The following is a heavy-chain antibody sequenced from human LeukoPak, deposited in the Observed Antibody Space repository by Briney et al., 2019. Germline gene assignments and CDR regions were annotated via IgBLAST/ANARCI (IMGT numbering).Heavy chain of an antibody. V-gene: IGHV1-3*01. J-gene: IGHJ4*02. D-gene: IGHD6-19*01. Sequence: ASVKVSCKASGYTFTDYAMHWVRQAPGQRLEWMGWINGGNGNTKYSQKFQGRVTITRGTSATTAYMELSRLRSEDTAVYYCARGIGASSGWYVIGYWGQGALVTVSS. CDR1: GYTFTDYA. CDR2: INGGNGNT. CDR3: ARGIGASSGWYVIGY.